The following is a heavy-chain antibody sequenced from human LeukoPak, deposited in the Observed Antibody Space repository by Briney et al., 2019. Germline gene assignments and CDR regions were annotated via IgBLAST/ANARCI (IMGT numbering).Heavy chain of an antibody. CDR1: GFTFSSYS. Sequence: GSLRLSCAASGFTFSSYSMNWVRQAPGKGLEWVSSISSSSSSYIYYADSVKGRFTISRDNAKNSLYLQMNSLRAEDTAVYYCATGPYCSGGSCYGYWDWFDPWGQGTLVTVSS. J-gene: IGHJ5*02. V-gene: IGHV3-21*01. D-gene: IGHD2-15*01. CDR2: ISSSSSSYI. CDR3: ATGPYCSGGSCYGYWDWFDP.